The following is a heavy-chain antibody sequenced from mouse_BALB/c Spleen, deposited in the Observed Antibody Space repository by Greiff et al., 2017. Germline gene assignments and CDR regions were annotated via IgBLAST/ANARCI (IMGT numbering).Heavy chain of an antibody. J-gene: IGHJ4*01. CDR2: INPSNGGT. Sequence: QVQLQQSGAELVKPGASVKLSCKASGYTFTCYYMYWVKQRPGQGLEWIGEINPSNGGTNFNEKFKSKATLTVDKSSSTAYMQLSSLTSEDSAVYYCTRFYLYAMDYWGQGTSVTVSS. V-gene: IGHV1S81*02. CDR1: GYTFTCYY. CDR3: TRFYLYAMDY. D-gene: IGHD5-5*01.